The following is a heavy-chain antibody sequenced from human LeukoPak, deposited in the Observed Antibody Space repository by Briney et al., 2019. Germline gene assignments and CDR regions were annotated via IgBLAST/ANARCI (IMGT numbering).Heavy chain of an antibody. CDR2: IYYSEST. J-gene: IGHJ4*02. V-gene: IGHV4-59*08. CDR1: GDSISNYY. Sequence: SETLSLTCTVSGDSISNYYWSWIRQPPGKGLEWIGYIYYSESTNHNPSLKSRVTISVDTSKNHFSLKLSSVTAADTAVYYCAGSNQWYSAPKPFDYWGQGTLVTVSS. CDR3: AGSNQWYSAPKPFDY. D-gene: IGHD2-15*01.